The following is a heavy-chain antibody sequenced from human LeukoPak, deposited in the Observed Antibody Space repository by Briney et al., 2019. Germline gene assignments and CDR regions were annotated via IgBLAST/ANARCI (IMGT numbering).Heavy chain of an antibody. CDR3: ARLQTAMYDPYYFDY. CDR1: GYSFTSYW. CDR2: IYPGDSDT. J-gene: IGHJ4*02. V-gene: IGHV5-51*01. Sequence: HGESLKISCKGSGYSFTSYWIGWVRQMPGKGLEWMGIIYPGDSDTRYSPSFQGQVTISADKSISTAYLQWSSLKASDTAMYYCARLQTAMYDPYYFDYWGQGTLVTVSS. D-gene: IGHD5-18*01.